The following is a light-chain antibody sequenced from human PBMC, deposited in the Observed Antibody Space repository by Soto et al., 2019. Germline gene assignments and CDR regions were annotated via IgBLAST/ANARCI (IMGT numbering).Light chain of an antibody. J-gene: IGLJ3*02. CDR1: ALPKQF. CDR2: KDN. CDR3: QSADSSGTFLWV. Sequence: SYELTQPPSVSVSPGQTARITCSGDALPKQFAYWYQQKAGQAPMLVIYKDNERPSGIPERFSGSSSGTTVTLTISGVQAEDEADYYCQSADSSGTFLWVFGGWTKLTVL. V-gene: IGLV3-25*03.